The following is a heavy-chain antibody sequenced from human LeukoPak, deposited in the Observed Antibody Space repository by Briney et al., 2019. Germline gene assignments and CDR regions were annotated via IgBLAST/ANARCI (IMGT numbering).Heavy chain of an antibody. CDR2: ISSSGSYI. CDR3: ARDESRDYYDSSGYYRPYNWFDP. V-gene: IGHV3-21*01. Sequence: KPGGSLRLSCAASGFTFSSYSMNWVRQAPGKGLEWVSSISSSGSYIYYADSVKGRFTIARDYDKNSLYLQMNSMRAEDTAVYYCARDESRDYYDSSGYYRPYNWFDPWGQGTLVTVSS. D-gene: IGHD3-22*01. CDR1: GFTFSSYS. J-gene: IGHJ5*02.